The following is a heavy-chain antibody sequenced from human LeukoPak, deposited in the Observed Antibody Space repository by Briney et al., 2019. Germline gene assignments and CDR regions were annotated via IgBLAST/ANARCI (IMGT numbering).Heavy chain of an antibody. D-gene: IGHD6-6*01. V-gene: IGHV4-59*10. CDR3: ERYTYRLTGSSGHDAFDI. Sequence: SETLSLTCTVSGGSISSYYWSWIRQPAGKGLEWIGRIYTSGSTNYNPSLKSRVTMSVDTSKNQFSLKLSSVTAADTAVYYCERYTYRLTGSSGHDAFDIWGQGTMVTVSS. CDR1: GGSISSYY. J-gene: IGHJ3*02. CDR2: IYTSGST.